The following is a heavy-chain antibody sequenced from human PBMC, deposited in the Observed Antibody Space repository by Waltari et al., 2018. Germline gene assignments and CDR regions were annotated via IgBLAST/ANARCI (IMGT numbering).Heavy chain of an antibody. CDR1: GYTFTGYY. CDR3: ARASIAVAGTGAFDI. V-gene: IGHV1-2*02. Sequence: QVQLVQSGAEVKKPGASVKVSCKASGYTFTGYYMHWVRQAPGQGLEWMGWINPNSGGTNYAQKVQGRVTMTRDTSISTAYMELSRLRSDDTAVYYCARASIAVAGTGAFDIWGQGTMVTVSS. J-gene: IGHJ3*02. D-gene: IGHD6-19*01. CDR2: INPNSGGT.